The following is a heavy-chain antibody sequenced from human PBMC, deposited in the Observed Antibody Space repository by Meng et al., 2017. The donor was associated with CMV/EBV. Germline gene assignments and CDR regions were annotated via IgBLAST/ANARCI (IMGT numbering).Heavy chain of an antibody. Sequence: GGSLRLSCAASGFTFSSYSMNWDRQAPGKGLEWVSSISSSSSYIYYADSVKGRFTISRDNAKNSLYLQMNSLRAEDTAVYYCARRRGRHSGGGSYYFDYWGQGTLVTVSS. CDR3: ARRRGRHSGGGSYYFDY. CDR2: ISSSSSYI. D-gene: IGHD4-23*01. CDR1: GFTFSSYS. J-gene: IGHJ4*02. V-gene: IGHV3-21*01.